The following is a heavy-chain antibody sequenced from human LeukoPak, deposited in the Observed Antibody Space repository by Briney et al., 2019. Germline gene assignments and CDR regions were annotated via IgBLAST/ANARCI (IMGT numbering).Heavy chain of an antibody. V-gene: IGHV1-24*01. CDR3: AAGRWSQPLVDY. Sequence: GASVKVSCKVSGYTLTELSMHWVRQAPGKGLEWMGGFDPEDGETIYAQKFQGRVTMTEDTSTGTAYMELSSLRSEDTAVYYCAAGRWSQPLVDYWGQGTLVTVSS. CDR1: GYTLTELS. J-gene: IGHJ4*02. CDR2: FDPEDGET.